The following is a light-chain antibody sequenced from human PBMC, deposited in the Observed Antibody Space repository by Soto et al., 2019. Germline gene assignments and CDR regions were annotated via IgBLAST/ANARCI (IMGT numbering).Light chain of an antibody. V-gene: IGLV2-11*01. CDR3: CSYGGSYTWL. J-gene: IGLJ3*02. CDR2: DVS. CDR1: SGDVGGYNF. Sequence: QSALTQPRSVSGSPGQSVTISCNGTSGDVGGYNFVSWYQQHPGKAPTLMIFDVSQRPSGVPDRFSGSKSGNTASLTISGLQADDEADYYCCSYGGSYTWLFGGGTKLTVL.